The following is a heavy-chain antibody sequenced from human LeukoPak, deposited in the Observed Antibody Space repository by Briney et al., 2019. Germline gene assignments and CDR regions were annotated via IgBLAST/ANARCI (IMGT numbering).Heavy chain of an antibody. J-gene: IGHJ4*02. CDR1: GGSLSRGGYS. D-gene: IGHD3-22*01. CDR2: IYYCGST. Sequence: SETLSLTRAVSGGSLSRGGYSWSWIRQPPGKGLEWIGYIYYCGSTYYNPSLQSRVAISVDTSKNQFSLKLSSVTAADTAVYYCAREGSYYYDSSGYYYWGQGTLVTVSS. CDR3: AREGSYYYDSSGYYY. V-gene: IGHV4-30-4*07.